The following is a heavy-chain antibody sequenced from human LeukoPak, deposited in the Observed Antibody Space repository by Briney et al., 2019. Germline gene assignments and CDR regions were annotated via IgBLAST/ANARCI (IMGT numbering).Heavy chain of an antibody. D-gene: IGHD6-13*01. CDR3: ARTVTAGIYRGGYYFDY. V-gene: IGHV3-21*01. CDR2: ISSTSSYI. Sequence: HPGGSLRLSCAASGFTFSDYSLTWVRQAPGKGLEWVSSISSTSSYIYYADSLKGRFTISRDNAKNSLYLQMNSLRAEDTAVYHCARTVTAGIYRGGYYFDYWGQGALVTVSS. J-gene: IGHJ4*02. CDR1: GFTFSDYS.